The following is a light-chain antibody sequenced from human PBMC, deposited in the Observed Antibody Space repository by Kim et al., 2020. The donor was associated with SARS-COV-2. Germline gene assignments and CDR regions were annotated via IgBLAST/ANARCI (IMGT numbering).Light chain of an antibody. Sequence: SYELTQAPSVSVSPGQTASITCSGDKLADKSISWYQQRPGQSPLLVIYQDSRRPSGIPERFSGSNSRDTATLTISEAQAVDEADYYCQAWDTTRGVFGGGTKVTVL. J-gene: IGLJ1*01. CDR2: QDS. CDR3: QAWDTTRGV. V-gene: IGLV3-1*01. CDR1: KLADKS.